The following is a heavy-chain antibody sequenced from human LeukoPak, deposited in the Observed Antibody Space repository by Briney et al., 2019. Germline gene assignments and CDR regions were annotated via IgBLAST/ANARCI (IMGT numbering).Heavy chain of an antibody. J-gene: IGHJ4*02. D-gene: IGHD3-16*01. Sequence: PSETLSLTCTVSGGSISSSSYYWGWIRQPPGKGLEWIGSIYYSGSTYYNPSLKSRVTISVDTSKNQFSLKLSSVTAADTAVYYCARGGLPIDYWGQGTLVTVSS. CDR1: GGSISSSSYY. V-gene: IGHV4-39*07. CDR2: IYYSGST. CDR3: ARGGLPIDY.